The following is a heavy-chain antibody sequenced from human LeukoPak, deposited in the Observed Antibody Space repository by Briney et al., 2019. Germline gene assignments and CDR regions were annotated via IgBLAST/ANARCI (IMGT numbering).Heavy chain of an antibody. D-gene: IGHD2-21*02. V-gene: IGHV3-7*01. CDR1: GFTFSSYW. Sequence: GGSLRLSCAASGFTFSSYWMSWVRQAPGKGLEWVANIKQDGSEKYYVDSVKGRFTISRDNAKNSLYLQMNSLRAEDTAVYYCARDKTVVTAIYFDYWGQGTLVTVSS. J-gene: IGHJ4*02. CDR3: ARDKTVVTAIYFDY. CDR2: IKQDGSEK.